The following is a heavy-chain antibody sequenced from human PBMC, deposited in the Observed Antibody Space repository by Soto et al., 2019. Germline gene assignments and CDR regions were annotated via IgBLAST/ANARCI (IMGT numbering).Heavy chain of an antibody. CDR2: INHSGST. V-gene: IGHV4-34*01. CDR1: GGSFSGYY. CDR3: ARGILTGYSF. D-gene: IGHD3-9*01. Sequence: PSETLSLTCAVYGGSFSGYYLSWIRQPPGKGLEWIGEINHSGSTNYNPSLKSRVTISVDTSKNQFSLKLSSVTAADTAVYYCARGILTGYSFWGQGTLVTVSS. J-gene: IGHJ4*02.